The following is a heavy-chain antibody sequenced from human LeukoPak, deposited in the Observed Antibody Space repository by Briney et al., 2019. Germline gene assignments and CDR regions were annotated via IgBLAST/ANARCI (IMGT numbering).Heavy chain of an antibody. V-gene: IGHV1-69*13. D-gene: IGHD3-22*01. Sequence: SVKVSCKASGGTFSSYAISWVRQAPGQGLEWMGGIIPIFGTANYAQKFQGRVTITADESTSTAYMELSSLRSEDTAVYYCARGAFSYDSSGYSLLNFDYWGQGTLVTASS. CDR1: GGTFSSYA. J-gene: IGHJ4*02. CDR2: IIPIFGTA. CDR3: ARGAFSYDSSGYSLLNFDY.